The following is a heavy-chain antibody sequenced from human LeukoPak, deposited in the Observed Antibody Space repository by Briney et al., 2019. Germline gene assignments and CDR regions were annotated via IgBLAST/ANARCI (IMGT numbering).Heavy chain of an antibody. CDR1: GGSISSYY. Sequence: PSETLSLTCTVSGGSISSYYWSWIRQPPGKGLEWIGYIYYSGSTNYNPSLKSRVTISVDTSKNQFSLKLSSVTAADTAVYYCAREHIAVAGSTYYYYYMDVWGKGTTVTISS. D-gene: IGHD6-19*01. CDR2: IYYSGST. V-gene: IGHV4-59*01. J-gene: IGHJ6*03. CDR3: AREHIAVAGSTYYYYYMDV.